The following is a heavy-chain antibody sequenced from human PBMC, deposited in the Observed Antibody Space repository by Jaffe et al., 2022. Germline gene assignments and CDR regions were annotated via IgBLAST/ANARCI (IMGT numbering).Heavy chain of an antibody. D-gene: IGHD5-18*01. CDR2: INHSGST. CDR3: ARIKFADTAMVYPRFLGRKNFDY. V-gene: IGHV4-34*01. J-gene: IGHJ4*02. CDR1: GGSFSGYY. Sequence: QVQLQQWGAGLLKPSETLSLTCAVYGGSFSGYYWSWIRQPPGKGLEWIGEINHSGSTNYNPSLKSRVTISVDTSKNQFSLKLSSVTAADTAVYYCARIKFADTAMVYPRFLGRKNFDYWGQGTLVTVSS.